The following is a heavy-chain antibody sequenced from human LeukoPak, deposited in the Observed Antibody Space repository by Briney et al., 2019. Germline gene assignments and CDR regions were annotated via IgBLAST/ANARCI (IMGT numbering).Heavy chain of an antibody. J-gene: IGHJ4*02. Sequence: PGGSLRLSCAASGFTFSSYEMNWVRQAPGKGLEWLAVISYDGSNKYNADSVEGRITISRDNSKNTLYLQLSSLRAEDTAVYYCARDRALATVLSDWGQGTLVTVSS. D-gene: IGHD4-11*01. CDR3: ARDRALATVLSD. CDR2: ISYDGSNK. CDR1: GFTFSSYE. V-gene: IGHV3-30*15.